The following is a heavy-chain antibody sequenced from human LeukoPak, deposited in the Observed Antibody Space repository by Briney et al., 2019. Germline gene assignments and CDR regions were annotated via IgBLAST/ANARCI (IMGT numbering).Heavy chain of an antibody. CDR3: VRAAIQDYYYYYMDV. J-gene: IGHJ6*03. V-gene: IGHV3-48*04. D-gene: IGHD2-21*01. CDR2: ISSTTRTI. CDR1: GFSFNSHS. Sequence: GGSLRLSCAASGFSFNSHSMNWVRQAPGKGLEWVSYISSTTRTIFYADSVKGRFTISRDNAKNSLYLQLNSLRAEDTAVYFCVRAAIQDYYYYYMDVWGKGTTVTVSS.